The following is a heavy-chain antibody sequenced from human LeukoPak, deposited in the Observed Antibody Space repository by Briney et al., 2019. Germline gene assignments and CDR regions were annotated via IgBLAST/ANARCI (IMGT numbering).Heavy chain of an antibody. CDR1: GFTFSDYY. CDR2: INHSGST. J-gene: IGHJ3*02. Sequence: GSLRLSCAASGFTFSDYYMSWIRQAPGKGLEWIGEINHSGSTNYNPSLKSRVTISVDTSKNQFSLKLSSVTAANTAVYNCARVRAGPSTGVNAFDICGQGTMIAVSS. V-gene: IGHV4-34*01. CDR3: ARVRAGPSTGVNAFDI. D-gene: IGHD7-27*01.